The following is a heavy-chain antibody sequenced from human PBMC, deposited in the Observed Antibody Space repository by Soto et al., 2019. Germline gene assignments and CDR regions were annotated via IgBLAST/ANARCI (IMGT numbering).Heavy chain of an antibody. D-gene: IGHD2-2*01. V-gene: IGHV5-51*01. CDR2: IYPGDSDT. CDR1: GYSFTSYW. CDR3: ASGRYCSSTSCYRDYYYYGMDV. J-gene: IGHJ6*02. Sequence: GASLKISCKGSGYSFTSYWIGWVRQMPGKGLEWMGIIYPGDSDTRYSPSFQGQVTISADKSISTAYLQWSSLKASDTAMYYCASGRYCSSTSCYRDYYYYGMDVWGQGTTVTGSS.